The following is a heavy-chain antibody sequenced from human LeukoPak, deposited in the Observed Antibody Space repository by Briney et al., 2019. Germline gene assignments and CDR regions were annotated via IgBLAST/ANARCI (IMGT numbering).Heavy chain of an antibody. Sequence: SETLSLTCTVSGYSISSGYYWGWIRQPPGKGLEWIGSIYHSGSTYYNPSLKSRVTISVDTSKNQFSLKLSSVTAADTAVYYCARDVVARSNWFDPWGQGTLVTVSS. CDR3: ARDVVARSNWFDP. D-gene: IGHD2-21*01. J-gene: IGHJ5*02. CDR1: GYSISSGYY. CDR2: IYHSGST. V-gene: IGHV4-38-2*02.